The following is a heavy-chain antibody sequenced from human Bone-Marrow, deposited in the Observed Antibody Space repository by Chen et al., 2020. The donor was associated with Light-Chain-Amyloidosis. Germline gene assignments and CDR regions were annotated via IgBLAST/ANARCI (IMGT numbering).Heavy chain of an antibody. J-gene: IGHJ1*01. CDR1: GGTFRNYA. Sequence: QVQLVQSEAEVRKPGSSVRVSCKASGGTFRNYALNWVRQAPGQGLEWMGAINPTFGTANYAPKFQGRFTITADDSTSTAYMELSSLKSEDTAIYYCARPYLPTLGEYFHHWGQGTLITVSS. V-gene: IGHV1-69*01. D-gene: IGHD3-16*01. CDR3: ARPYLPTLGEYFHH. CDR2: INPTFGTA.